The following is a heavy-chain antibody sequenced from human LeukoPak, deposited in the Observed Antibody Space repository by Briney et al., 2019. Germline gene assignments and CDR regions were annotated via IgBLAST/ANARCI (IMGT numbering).Heavy chain of an antibody. D-gene: IGHD3-10*01. Sequence: SSETLSLTCAVYGGSFSGYYWSWIRQPPGKGLEWIGEINHSGSTNYNPSLKSRVTISVDTSKNQFSLKLSSVTAADTAVYYCARGPRPPSGSYYRSGYFDYWGQGTLVTVSS. CDR2: INHSGST. V-gene: IGHV4-34*01. CDR1: GGSFSGYY. CDR3: ARGPRPPSGSYYRSGYFDY. J-gene: IGHJ4*02.